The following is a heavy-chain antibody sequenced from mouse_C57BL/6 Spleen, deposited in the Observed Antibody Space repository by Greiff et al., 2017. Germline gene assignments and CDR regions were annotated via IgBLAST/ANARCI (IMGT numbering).Heavy chain of an antibody. J-gene: IGHJ2*01. CDR2: INPSNGGT. CDR3: AREDYGSSPPDY. Sequence: QVQLQQPGTELVKPGASVKLSCKASGYTFTSYWMHWVKQRPGQGLEWIGNINPSNGGTNYNEKLKSKATLTVDKSSSTAYMQLSSLTSEDSAVYYCAREDYGSSPPDYWGQGTTLTVSS. D-gene: IGHD1-1*01. V-gene: IGHV1-53*01. CDR1: GYTFTSYW.